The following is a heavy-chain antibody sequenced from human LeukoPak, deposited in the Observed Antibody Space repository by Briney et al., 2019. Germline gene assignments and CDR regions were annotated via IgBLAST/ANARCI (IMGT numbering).Heavy chain of an antibody. J-gene: IGHJ4*02. CDR1: GGSISSYY. CDR2: IYYSGST. CDR3: ARDTGDVFDY. Sequence: SETLSLTCTVSGGSISSYYWSWIRQPPGKGLKWVGYIYYSGSTNYNPSLKSRVTISVDTSKNQFSLKLSSVTAADTAVYYCARDTGDVFDYWGQGTLVTVSS. V-gene: IGHV4-59*01. D-gene: IGHD7-27*01.